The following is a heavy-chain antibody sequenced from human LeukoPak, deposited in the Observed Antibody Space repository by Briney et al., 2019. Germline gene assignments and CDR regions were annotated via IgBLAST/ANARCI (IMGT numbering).Heavy chain of an antibody. Sequence: SETLSLTCTVSGRSISSSDNYWGWIRQPPGKGLEWIGSFYYGGNTYYNPSLKSRVTISVDTSKKQFSLKLNSVTAADTAVYYCARQPGYYFGMDVWGQGTTVTVSS. V-gene: IGHV4-39*01. J-gene: IGHJ6*02. CDR3: ARQPGYYFGMDV. CDR2: FYYGGNT. CDR1: GRSISSSDNY.